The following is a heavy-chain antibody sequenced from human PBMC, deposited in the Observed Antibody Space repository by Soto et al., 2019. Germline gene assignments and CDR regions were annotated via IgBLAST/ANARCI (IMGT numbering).Heavy chain of an antibody. CDR3: AKEERRAVPFPPPRRSTLQY. CDR2: ISGSGSST. CDR1: GFDFGNSA. J-gene: IGHJ4*02. D-gene: IGHD6-19*01. V-gene: IGHV3-23*01. Sequence: EVQLLEAGGGLVQPGGSPRLSCAASGFDFGNSAMRWVRQAPGKGLEWISGISGSGSSTYYADSVKVRFTISRDNSKNTLYLQMNGLRAEDTAVYYCAKEERRAVPFPPPRRSTLQYWGQGALVTVSS.